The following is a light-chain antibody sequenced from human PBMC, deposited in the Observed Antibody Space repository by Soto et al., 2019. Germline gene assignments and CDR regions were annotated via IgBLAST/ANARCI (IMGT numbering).Light chain of an antibody. CDR3: QQYGGSPPIT. J-gene: IGKJ5*01. CDR2: GAS. V-gene: IGKV1-NL1*01. Sequence: DIQMTQSPSSLSASVGDRVTITCRSSLPISNYLAWYQQKPGKIPNLLIYGASTRATGIPDRFSGSGSGTDFTLTISRLEPEDFAVYYCQQYGGSPPITFGQGTRLEIK. CDR1: LPISNY.